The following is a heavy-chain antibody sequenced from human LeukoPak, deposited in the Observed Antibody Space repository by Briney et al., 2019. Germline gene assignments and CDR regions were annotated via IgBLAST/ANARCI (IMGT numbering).Heavy chain of an antibody. CDR1: GFTFSSYV. Sequence: GGSLRLSCAASGFTFSSYVMHWVRQAPGKGLEWVAIISYDGSNEYYADSVKGRFTISRDNSKNTLYLQMNSLRAEGTAVYYCAKDLAPLVVVAATLDYWGQGTLVTVSS. CDR3: AKDLAPLVVVAATLDY. J-gene: IGHJ4*02. V-gene: IGHV3-30*04. CDR2: ISYDGSNE. D-gene: IGHD2-15*01.